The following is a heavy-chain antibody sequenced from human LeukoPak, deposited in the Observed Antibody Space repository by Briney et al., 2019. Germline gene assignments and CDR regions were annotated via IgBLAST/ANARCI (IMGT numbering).Heavy chain of an antibody. CDR3: ATDRKGTTSLEGFDY. D-gene: IGHD1-1*01. V-gene: IGHV1-69*04. Sequence: SVKVSCKASGGTFSSYAISWVRQAPGQGLEWMGRIIPILGIANYAQKFQGRVTITADKSTSTAYMEPSSLRSEDAAVYYCATDRKGTTSLEGFDYWGQGTLDTVSS. CDR2: IIPILGIA. CDR1: GGTFSSYA. J-gene: IGHJ4*02.